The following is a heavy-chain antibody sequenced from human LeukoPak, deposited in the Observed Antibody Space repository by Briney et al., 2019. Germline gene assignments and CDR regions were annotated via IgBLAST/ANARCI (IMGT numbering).Heavy chain of an antibody. V-gene: IGHV1-2*02. CDR2: INPNSGDT. CDR1: LYSFTRYF. J-gene: IGHJ6*01. CDR3: ARRFYYAMDV. D-gene: IGHD3-16*01. Sequence: ASVKVSCKASLYSFTRYFMQWVRQAPGQGLEWMGWINPNSGDTNNAQRLQGRVTMPMHTPIRTADMELGRLRSHDAAVYFFARRFYYAMDVWRQGSTVTV.